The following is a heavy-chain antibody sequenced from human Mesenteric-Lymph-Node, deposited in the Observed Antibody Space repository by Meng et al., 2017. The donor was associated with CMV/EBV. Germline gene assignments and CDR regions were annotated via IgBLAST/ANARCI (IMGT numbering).Heavy chain of an antibody. CDR3: ARDGRDSNPDY. CDR2: ISSSDTI. J-gene: IGHJ4*02. Sequence: GESLKISCAASGFTFSSYEVNWVRQAPGKGLEWVSYISSSDTIYYADSVKGRFTISRDSAKNSLYLQMNSLRAEDTAVYYCARDGRDSNPDYWGQGTLVTVSS. V-gene: IGHV3-48*03. D-gene: IGHD4-11*01. CDR1: GFTFSSYE.